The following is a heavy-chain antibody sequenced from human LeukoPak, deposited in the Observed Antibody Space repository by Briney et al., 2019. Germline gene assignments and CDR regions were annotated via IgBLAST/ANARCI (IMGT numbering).Heavy chain of an antibody. CDR2: ISSSSSYI. Sequence: PGGSLRLSCAASGFTFSSYSMNWVRQAPGKGLEWVSSISSSSSYIYYADSVKGRFTISRDNAKNSLYLQMDSLRAEDTAVYYCARDLVRIAAAGNRGFDYWGQGTLVTVSS. V-gene: IGHV3-21*01. CDR1: GFTFSSYS. D-gene: IGHD6-13*01. CDR3: ARDLVRIAAAGNRGFDY. J-gene: IGHJ4*02.